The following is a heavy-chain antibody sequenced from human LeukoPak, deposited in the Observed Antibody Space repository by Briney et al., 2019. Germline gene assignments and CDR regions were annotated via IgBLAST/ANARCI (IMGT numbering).Heavy chain of an antibody. CDR2: INSDVSTT. V-gene: IGHV3-74*01. Sequence: PGGSLRLSCAASGFTSSAYWMHWVRQVPGKGLVWVSRINSDVSTTNYADSVKGRFTISRDNAKNTLYLQMNSLRVEDTAVYYCAGGISATGGGWGQGTMVTVSS. CDR1: GFTSSAYW. D-gene: IGHD6-13*01. J-gene: IGHJ3*01. CDR3: AGGISATGGG.